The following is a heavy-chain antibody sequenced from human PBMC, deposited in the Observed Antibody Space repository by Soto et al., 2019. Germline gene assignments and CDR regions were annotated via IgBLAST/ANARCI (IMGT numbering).Heavy chain of an antibody. V-gene: IGHV5-51*01. J-gene: IGHJ3*02. CDR1: GYTFTSYW. D-gene: IGHD2-2*01. CDR3: ARGGTRGRDIVVVPAAIHAFDI. CDR2: IYPGDSDT. Sequence: GESLKISCKGSGYTFTSYWIGWVRQMPGKGLEWMGIIYPGDSDTRYSPSFQGQVTISADRSISTAYLQWSSLKASDTAMYYCARGGTRGRDIVVVPAAIHAFDIWGQGTMVTVSS.